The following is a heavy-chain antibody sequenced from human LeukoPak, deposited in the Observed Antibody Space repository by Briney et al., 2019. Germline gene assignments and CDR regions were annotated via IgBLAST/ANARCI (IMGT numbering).Heavy chain of an antibody. Sequence: PSETLSLTCTVSGGSISFYYWGWIRQPPGKGLEWIGTIYYSGNTYYNPSLKSRVTISVDTSKHQFSLTLSSVTAADTAIYYCARQEGASSTSFYGMDVWGQGTTVTVSS. D-gene: IGHD6-6*01. CDR3: ARQEGASSTSFYGMDV. CDR1: GGSISFYY. J-gene: IGHJ6*02. CDR2: IYYSGNT. V-gene: IGHV4-39*01.